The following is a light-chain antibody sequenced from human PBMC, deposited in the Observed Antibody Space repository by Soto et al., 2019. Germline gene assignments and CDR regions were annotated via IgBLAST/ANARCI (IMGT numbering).Light chain of an antibody. CDR3: QQYNNWPLT. J-gene: IGKJ4*01. Sequence: EIVMTQSPATLSVSPGERATLSCRASQSVNNNLAWYQQKPGQAPRLLIYGAYARATGIPARFSGSGSGTEFTLTISSLQSEDFAVYYCQQYNNWPLTFGGGTKVELK. V-gene: IGKV3-15*01. CDR1: QSVNNN. CDR2: GAY.